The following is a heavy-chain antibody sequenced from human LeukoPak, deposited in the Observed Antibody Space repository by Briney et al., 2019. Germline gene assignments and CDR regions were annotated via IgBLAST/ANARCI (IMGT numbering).Heavy chain of an antibody. CDR1: GFTFSSYW. CDR3: AKTWGPFSESAFDI. J-gene: IGHJ3*02. V-gene: IGHV3-7*01. D-gene: IGHD7-27*01. Sequence: GGSLRLSCAASGFTFSSYWMSWVRQAPGKGLEWVANIKQDGSEKYYVDSVKGRFTISRDNAKNTLYLQMNSLRAEDTAVYYCAKTWGPFSESAFDIWGQGTMVTVSS. CDR2: IKQDGSEK.